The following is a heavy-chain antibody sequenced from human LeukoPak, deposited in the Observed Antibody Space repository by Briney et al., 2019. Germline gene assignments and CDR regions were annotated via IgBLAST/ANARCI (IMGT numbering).Heavy chain of an antibody. CDR2: IYASGNT. D-gene: IGHD6-13*01. J-gene: IGHJ4*02. Sequence: PSETLSLTCTVSGGSISSYYWSWVRQPAGKGLEWVGRIYASGNTNYNPSLKGRVTMTVDTSKNQFSLNLSSVTAADTAVYYCARGRGSSWYYFDSWGQGTLVTVSS. CDR3: ARGRGSSWYYFDS. V-gene: IGHV4-4*07. CDR1: GGSISSYY.